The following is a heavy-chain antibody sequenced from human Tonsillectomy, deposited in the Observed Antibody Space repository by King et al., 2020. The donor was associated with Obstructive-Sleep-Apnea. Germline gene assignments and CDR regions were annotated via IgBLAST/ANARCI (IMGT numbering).Heavy chain of an antibody. Sequence: VQLVESGGGLVQPGRSLRLSCAASGFTVDDYAMHWVRQAPGKGLEWVSGISLNIGNIGYAASVKCRFTISRDNAKNSLYLQMNSLRAEDTALYYCARHDESSGYYGNWYFDLWGRGTLVTVSS. J-gene: IGHJ2*01. V-gene: IGHV3-9*01. CDR3: ARHDESSGYYGNWYFDL. D-gene: IGHD3-22*01. CDR2: ISLNIGNI. CDR1: GFTVDDYA.